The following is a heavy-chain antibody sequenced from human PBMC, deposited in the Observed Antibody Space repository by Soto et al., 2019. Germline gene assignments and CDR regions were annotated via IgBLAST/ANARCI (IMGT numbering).Heavy chain of an antibody. CDR3: ARDLSPYYYDSSPYGMDV. CDR1: GFTFSSYG. CDR2: IWYDGSNK. D-gene: IGHD3-22*01. J-gene: IGHJ6*02. V-gene: IGHV3-33*01. Sequence: GGSLRLSCAASGFTFSSYGMHWVRQAPDKGLEWVAVIWYDGSNKYYADSVKGRFTISRDNSKNTLYLQMNSLRAEDTAVYYCARDLSPYYYDSSPYGMDVWGQGTTVTVSS.